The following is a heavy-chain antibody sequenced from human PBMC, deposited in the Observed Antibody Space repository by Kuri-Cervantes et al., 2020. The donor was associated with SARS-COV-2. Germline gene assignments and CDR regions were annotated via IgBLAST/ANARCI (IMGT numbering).Heavy chain of an antibody. CDR2: IRSKAYGGTT. CDR3: TRDDFWSGYYVY. CDR1: GFTFGDYA. J-gene: IGHJ4*02. D-gene: IGHD3-3*01. V-gene: IGHV3-49*04. Sequence: GGSLRLSCTASGFTFGDYAMSWVRQAPGKGLEWVGFIRSKAYGGTTEYAASVKGRFTTSRDDSKSIAYLQMNSLKTEDTAVYYCTRDDFWSGYYVYWGQRTLVTVSS.